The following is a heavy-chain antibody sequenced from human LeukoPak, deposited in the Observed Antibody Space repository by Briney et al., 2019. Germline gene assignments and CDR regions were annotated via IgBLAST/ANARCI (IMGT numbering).Heavy chain of an antibody. V-gene: IGHV3-23*01. Sequence: GGSLRLSCTTSGFTFTSHSMSWVRQAPGKGLEWVSAMSGSGGSTYYADSVKGRFTMSRDISKNTLYLQMNSLRAEDTALYYCAKRYCSGGSCYSGLDFWGQGTLVTVSS. CDR3: AKRYCSGGSCYSGLDF. D-gene: IGHD2-15*01. CDR2: MSGSGGST. CDR1: GFTFTSHS. J-gene: IGHJ4*02.